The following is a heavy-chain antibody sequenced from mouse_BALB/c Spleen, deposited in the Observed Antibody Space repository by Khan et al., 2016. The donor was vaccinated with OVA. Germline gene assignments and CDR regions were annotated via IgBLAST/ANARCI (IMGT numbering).Heavy chain of an antibody. CDR2: LYPGSGST. V-gene: IGHV1S22*01. CDR3: SRWSYWFAY. Sequence: LQQPGSELVRPGASVKLSCKASGYTFTSYLMHWVKQRPGQGLEWIGDLYPGSGSTNYDEKFKSKATLTVDTSYSKAYIQLSRLTSEDSAFYYCSRWSYWFAYWVQGTLVTVSA. CDR1: GYTFTSYL. J-gene: IGHJ3*01. D-gene: IGHD2-12*01.